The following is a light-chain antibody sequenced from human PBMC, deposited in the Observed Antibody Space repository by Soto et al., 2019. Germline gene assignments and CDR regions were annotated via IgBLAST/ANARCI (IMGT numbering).Light chain of an antibody. Sequence: DIQMTQSPSSVSASVGDRVTITCRASQGISSWLALYQQKPGKAPKLLIYAASRLQSGVPSRFSGSGSGTDFTLTISSLQPEDFATYYCQQANSFPWTFGQGTKVEIK. J-gene: IGKJ1*01. CDR1: QGISSW. V-gene: IGKV1-12*01. CDR2: AAS. CDR3: QQANSFPWT.